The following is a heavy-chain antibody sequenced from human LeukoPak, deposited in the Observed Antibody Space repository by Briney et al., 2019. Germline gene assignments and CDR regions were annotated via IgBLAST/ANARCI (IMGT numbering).Heavy chain of an antibody. Sequence: PGGSLRLSCAASGFTFSSYAMHWVRQAPGKGLEWVAVISYDGSNKYYADSVKGRFTISRDNSKNTLYLQMNSLRAEDTAVYYCARDPGKYSSSWEPHDYWGQGTLVTVSS. J-gene: IGHJ4*02. V-gene: IGHV3-30*04. D-gene: IGHD6-13*01. CDR2: ISYDGSNK. CDR3: ARDPGKYSSSWEPHDY. CDR1: GFTFSSYA.